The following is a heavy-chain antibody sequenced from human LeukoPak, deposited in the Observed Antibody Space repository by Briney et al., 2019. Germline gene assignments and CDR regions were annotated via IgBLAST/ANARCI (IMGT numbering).Heavy chain of an antibody. CDR3: ARGRRGVKDY. D-gene: IGHD2-8*01. CDR1: GFTVSSNY. CDR2: INHSGST. J-gene: IGHJ4*02. Sequence: GSLRLSCAASGFTVSSNYMSWIRQPPGKGLEWIGEINHSGSTNYNPSLKSRVTISVDTSKNQFSLKLSSVTAADTAVYYCARGRRGVKDYWGQGSLVTVSS. V-gene: IGHV4-34*01.